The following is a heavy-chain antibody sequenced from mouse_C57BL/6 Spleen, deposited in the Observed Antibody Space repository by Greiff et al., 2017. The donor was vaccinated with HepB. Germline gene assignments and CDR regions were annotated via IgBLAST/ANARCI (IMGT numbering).Heavy chain of an antibody. V-gene: IGHV1-82*01. CDR3: ARGGFYYSHSLYAMDY. Sequence: QVQLQQSGPELVKPGASVKISCKASGYAFSSSWMNWVKQRPGKGLEWIGRIYPGDGDTNYNGKFKGKATLTADKSSSTAYMQLSSLTSEDSAVYFCARGGFYYSHSLYAMDYWGQGTSVTVSS. CDR2: IYPGDGDT. D-gene: IGHD2-12*01. CDR1: GYAFSSSW. J-gene: IGHJ4*01.